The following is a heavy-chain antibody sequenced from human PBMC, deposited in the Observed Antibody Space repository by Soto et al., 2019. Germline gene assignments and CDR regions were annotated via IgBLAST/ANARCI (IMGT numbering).Heavy chain of an antibody. CDR1: GDSVSSNNGA. J-gene: IGHJ6*02. V-gene: IGHV6-1*01. CDR2: SYYRSKWYN. D-gene: IGHD2-15*01. CDR3: ARSPGYCSGGSCYYYYYYGMDV. Sequence: SQTPSLTCAISGDSVSSNNGAWYWLRPSPSRGLGWPGRSYYRSKWYNDYAVSVKSRITSNPDTSKNQFSLQLNSVTPEDTAVYYCARSPGYCSGGSCYYYYYYGMDVWGQGTTVTVSS.